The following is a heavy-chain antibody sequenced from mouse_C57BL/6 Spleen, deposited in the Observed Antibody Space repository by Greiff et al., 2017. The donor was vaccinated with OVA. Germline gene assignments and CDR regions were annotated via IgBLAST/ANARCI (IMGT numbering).Heavy chain of an antibody. D-gene: IGHD1-1*01. V-gene: IGHV1-62-2*01. Sequence: VKLMESGAELVKPGASVKLSCKASGYTFTEYTIHWVKQRSGQGLEWIGWFYPGSGSIKYNEKFKDKATLTADQSSSTVYMELSILTSEDSSVFYCARDEEGYYGSSGYCDDGGTGTTVTVSS. CDR3: ARDEEGYYGSSGYCDD. J-gene: IGHJ1*03. CDR1: GYTFTEYT. CDR2: FYPGSGSI.